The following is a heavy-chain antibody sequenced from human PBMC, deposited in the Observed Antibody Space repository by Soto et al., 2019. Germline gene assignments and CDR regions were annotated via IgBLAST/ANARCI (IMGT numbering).Heavy chain of an antibody. Sequence: EVQLLESGGGLVQPGGSLRISCAASGFTFSKYAMSWVRQAPGKGLEWVSGISGIGGSTYYADSVKGRFTISRDNSKNTLYLQMNSLRAEDTAVYSSAKSFGDTLKLYYFDYWGQGTLVTVSS. D-gene: IGHD3-16*01. CDR2: ISGIGGST. CDR3: AKSFGDTLKLYYFDY. CDR1: GFTFSKYA. V-gene: IGHV3-23*01. J-gene: IGHJ4*02.